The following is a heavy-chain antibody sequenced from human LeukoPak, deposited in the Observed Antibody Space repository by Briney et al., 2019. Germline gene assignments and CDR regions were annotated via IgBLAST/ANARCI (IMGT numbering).Heavy chain of an antibody. J-gene: IGHJ4*02. D-gene: IGHD1-26*01. V-gene: IGHV4-59*01. CDR2: VYYSGNT. Sequence: SETLSLTCNVSGGPINNYYWSWIRQPPGKGLEWLGYVYYSGNTNYNPSLKSRVTISVDTSKSQFSLKLTSVTAADTAVYYCARNGGGYSFDSWGQGTLVTVSS. CDR3: ARNGGGYSFDS. CDR1: GGPINNYY.